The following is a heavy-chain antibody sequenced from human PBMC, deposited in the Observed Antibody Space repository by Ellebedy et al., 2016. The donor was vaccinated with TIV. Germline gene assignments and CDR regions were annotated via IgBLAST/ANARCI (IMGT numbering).Heavy chain of an antibody. CDR2: ISDSGSST. D-gene: IGHD3-10*01. V-gene: IGHV3-23*01. J-gene: IGHJ3*02. CDR1: GLTFSDNA. Sequence: GESLKISCAASGLTFSDNAMSWVRQAPGKGLEWVSSISDSGSSTYYADSVKGRFTISRDNSKNTLYLRMDRLRVEDTAIYYCADDPRGVGPAFDIWGQGTMVTVSS. CDR3: ADDPRGVGPAFDI.